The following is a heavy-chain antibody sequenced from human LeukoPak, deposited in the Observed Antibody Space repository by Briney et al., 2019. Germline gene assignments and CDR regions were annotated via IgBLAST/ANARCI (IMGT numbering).Heavy chain of an antibody. J-gene: IGHJ5*02. V-gene: IGHV6-1*01. Sequence: SQTLSLTCAISGDSVSSNSAAWNWIRQSPSRGLEWLGRTYYRSKWYNDYAVSVKSRITINPDTSKNQFSLQLNSVTPEDTAVYYCARDLRPPGGSYPYNWFDPWGQGTLVTVSS. CDR1: GDSVSSNSAA. D-gene: IGHD2-15*01. CDR2: TYYRSKWYN. CDR3: ARDLRPPGGSYPYNWFDP.